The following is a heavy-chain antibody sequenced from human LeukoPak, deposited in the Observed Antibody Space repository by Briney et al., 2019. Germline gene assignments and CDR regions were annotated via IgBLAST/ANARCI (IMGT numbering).Heavy chain of an antibody. CDR3: ATDVGATRAFDI. D-gene: IGHD1-26*01. CDR1: GYIFTNYG. CDR2: ISAYSGDA. Sequence: ASVKVSCKASGYIFTNYGISWVRQAPGQGLEWMGWISAYSGDANYAQNLQGRVTMTTDTSTSTAYMELRSLRSDDTAVYYCATDVGATRAFDIWGQGTMVTVSS. J-gene: IGHJ3*02. V-gene: IGHV1-18*01.